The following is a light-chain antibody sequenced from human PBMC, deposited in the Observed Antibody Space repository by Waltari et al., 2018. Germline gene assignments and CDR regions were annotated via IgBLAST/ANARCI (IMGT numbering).Light chain of an antibody. CDR1: SSDIGGYNS. V-gene: IGLV2-14*01. CDR2: EVS. CDR3: RSYTSLTTLV. J-gene: IGLJ2*01. Sequence: QSALTQPASVSGSPGQSITIPCTGTSSDIGGYNSASWYQHHPGKAPKLLIYEVSNRPSWVPGRFSGSKSGKTASLTISVLQAGDEAVYYCRSYTSLTTLVFGGGTKLTVL.